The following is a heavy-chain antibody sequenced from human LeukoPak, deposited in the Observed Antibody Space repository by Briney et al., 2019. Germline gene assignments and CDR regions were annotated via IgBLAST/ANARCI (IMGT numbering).Heavy chain of an antibody. CDR3: ARGLEIVVVPAANN. J-gene: IGHJ4*02. D-gene: IGHD2-2*01. V-gene: IGHV3-30-3*01. Sequence: GGSLRLSCAASGFTFSSYAMHWVRQAPGKGLEWVAVISYDGSNKYYADSVKGRFTISRDNSKNTLYLQMNSLRAEDTAVYYCARGLEIVVVPAANNWGQGTLVTVSS. CDR1: GFTFSSYA. CDR2: ISYDGSNK.